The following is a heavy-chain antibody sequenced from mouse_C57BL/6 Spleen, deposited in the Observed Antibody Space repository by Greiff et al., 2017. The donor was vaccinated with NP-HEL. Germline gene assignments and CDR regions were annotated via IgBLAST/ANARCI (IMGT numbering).Heavy chain of an antibody. Sequence: EVKLQESVAELVRPGASVKLSCTASGFNIKNTYMHWVKQRPEQGLEWIGRIDPANGNTKYAPKFQGKATITADTSSNTAYLQLSSLTSEDTAIYYCAAPFTTVVNYFDYWGQGTTLTVSS. CDR1: GFNIKNTY. J-gene: IGHJ2*01. CDR3: AAPFTTVVNYFDY. D-gene: IGHD1-1*01. CDR2: IDPANGNT. V-gene: IGHV14-3*01.